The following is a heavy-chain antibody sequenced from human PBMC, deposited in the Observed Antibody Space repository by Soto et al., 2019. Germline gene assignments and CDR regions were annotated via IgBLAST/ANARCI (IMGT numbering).Heavy chain of an antibody. CDR2: ILSIFGTA. D-gene: IGHD6-6*01. J-gene: IGHJ4*02. V-gene: IGHV1-69*06. CDR3: ARDGEYSSSFGY. CDR1: GGTFSSYA. Sequence: QVQLVQSGAEVKKPGSSVKVSCKASGGTFSSYAISWVRHAPGQGREWMGGILSIFGTANYAQKFQGRVTITADKSRSTAYMELSRLRSEDTAVYYCARDGEYSSSFGYWGQGTMVTVSS.